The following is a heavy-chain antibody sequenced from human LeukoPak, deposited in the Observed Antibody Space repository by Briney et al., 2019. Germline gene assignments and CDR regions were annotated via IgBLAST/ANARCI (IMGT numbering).Heavy chain of an antibody. CDR1: GGSISSYY. CDR2: IYYSGST. D-gene: IGHD3-22*01. Sequence: PSETLSLTRTVSGGSISSYYWSWIRQPPGKGLEWIGYIYYSGSTNYNPSLKSRVTISVDTSKNQFSLKLSSVTAADTAVYYCARGVSYYDSSGYYNEYFQHWGQGTLVTVSS. V-gene: IGHV4-59*08. CDR3: ARGVSYYDSSGYYNEYFQH. J-gene: IGHJ1*01.